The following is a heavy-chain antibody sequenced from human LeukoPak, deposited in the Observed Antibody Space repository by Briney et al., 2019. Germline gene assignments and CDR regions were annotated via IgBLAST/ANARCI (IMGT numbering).Heavy chain of an antibody. J-gene: IGHJ4*02. Sequence: GGSLRLSCAASGFTFSSYEMNWVRQAPGKGLEWVPYISISGSTIHYADSVKGRFTISRNNAKNALYLQMNSLRAEDMAVYYCARDRPRVGLDYWGQGTLVTVSS. CDR2: ISISGSTI. CDR3: ARDRPRVGLDY. V-gene: IGHV3-48*03. CDR1: GFTFSSYE. D-gene: IGHD2-2*01.